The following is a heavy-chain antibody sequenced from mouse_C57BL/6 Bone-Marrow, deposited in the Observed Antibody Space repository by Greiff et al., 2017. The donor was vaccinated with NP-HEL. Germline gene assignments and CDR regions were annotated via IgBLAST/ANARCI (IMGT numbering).Heavy chain of an antibody. J-gene: IGHJ3*01. D-gene: IGHD2-1*01. CDR2: IDPANGNT. CDR3: ARDGGGNYPWFAY. CDR1: GFNIKNTY. Sequence: EVQLQQSVAELVRPGASVKLSCTASGFNIKNTYMHWVKQRPEQGLEWIGRIDPANGNTKYDPQFQGKATLTEDTSSNTAYLQLSSLTSEDTAIDYCARDGGGNYPWFAYWGQGTLVTVSA. V-gene: IGHV14-3*01.